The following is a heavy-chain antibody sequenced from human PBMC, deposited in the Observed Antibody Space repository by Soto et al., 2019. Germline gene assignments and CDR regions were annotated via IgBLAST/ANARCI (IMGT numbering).Heavy chain of an antibody. D-gene: IGHD6-19*01. CDR3: ARGEGIAVAGTVFGNY. CDR1: GYTFTSYG. V-gene: IGHV1-18*01. Sequence: QVQLVQSGAEVKKPGASVKVSCKASGYTFTSYGISWVRQAPGQGLEWMGWISAYNGNTNYAQKLQGRVTMTTDTXTDXAYMELRSLRADDTAVYYCARGEGIAVAGTVFGNYWGQGTLVTVSS. J-gene: IGHJ4*02. CDR2: ISAYNGNT.